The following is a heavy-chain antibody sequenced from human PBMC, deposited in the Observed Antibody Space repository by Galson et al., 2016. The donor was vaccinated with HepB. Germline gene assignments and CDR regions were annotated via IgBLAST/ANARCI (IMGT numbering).Heavy chain of an antibody. CDR2: IYGGGST. D-gene: IGHD3-10*01. Sequence: SLRLSCAVSGLIISTNYMSWVRQAPGSGLEWVSVIYGGGSTFYADSVKGRFTISRDNSKNTVYLQMNSLAAEDTAVYYCVKGVSTTWHRSQGDYWGQGTLVTVSS. J-gene: IGHJ4*02. CDR1: GLIISTNY. V-gene: IGHV3-53*01. CDR3: VKGVSTTWHRSQGDY.